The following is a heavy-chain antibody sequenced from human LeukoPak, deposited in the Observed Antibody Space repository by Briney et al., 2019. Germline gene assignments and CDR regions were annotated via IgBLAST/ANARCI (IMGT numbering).Heavy chain of an antibody. Sequence: GRALRLSCAASGFTFDRYGMHWVRQASGKGVELVVVISHDGSNKYYADSVKGRFTISRDNSKNTLYLEMNSRRAEDTAVYYCAKGAMVRGVRWKPLDYWGQGTLVIVSS. CDR3: AKGAMVRGVRWKPLDY. J-gene: IGHJ4*02. CDR2: ISHDGSNK. CDR1: GFTFDRYG. D-gene: IGHD3-10*01. V-gene: IGHV3-30*18.